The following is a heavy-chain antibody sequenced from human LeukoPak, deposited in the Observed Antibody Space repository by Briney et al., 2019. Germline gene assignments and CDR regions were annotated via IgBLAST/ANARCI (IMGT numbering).Heavy chain of an antibody. D-gene: IGHD6-19*01. CDR2: IYHSGST. CDR1: GGXITSSNW. CDR3: TRPAVADAFDI. J-gene: IGHJ3*02. Sequence: SETLSLTCAVSGGXITSSNWXSXVXQAPXKRLEWIGEIYHSGSTSYTPSLKSRLTISVDKSKNQFSLELRSVTAADTAIYYCTRPAVADAFDIWGPGTMVTVSS. V-gene: IGHV4-4*02.